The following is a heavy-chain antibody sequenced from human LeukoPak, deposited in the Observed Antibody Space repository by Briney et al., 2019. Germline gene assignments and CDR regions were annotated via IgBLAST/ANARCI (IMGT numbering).Heavy chain of an antibody. Sequence: NSSETLSLTCTVSGGSISSGGYYWTWIRQHPGKGLEWIGHIYYSGSTYYNPSLMSRVSISVDTSKNQFSLKLNSVTAADTAVYYCARDRDGYNLDSWGQGTLVTVSS. D-gene: IGHD5-24*01. CDR1: GGSISSGGYY. CDR2: IYYSGST. CDR3: ARDRDGYNLDS. J-gene: IGHJ5*01. V-gene: IGHV4-31*03.